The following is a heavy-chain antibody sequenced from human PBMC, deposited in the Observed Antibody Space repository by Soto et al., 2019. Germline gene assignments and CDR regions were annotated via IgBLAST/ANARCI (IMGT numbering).Heavy chain of an antibody. CDR1: GGTFSSYA. V-gene: IGHV1-69*13. D-gene: IGHD6-6*01. Sequence: WASVKVSCKASGGTFSSYAISWVRQAPGQGLEWMGGIIPIFGTANYAQKFQGRVTITADESTSTAYMELSSLRSEDTAVYYCASKEYSSPFDYWGQGTLVTVSS. CDR2: IIPIFGTA. CDR3: ASKEYSSPFDY. J-gene: IGHJ4*02.